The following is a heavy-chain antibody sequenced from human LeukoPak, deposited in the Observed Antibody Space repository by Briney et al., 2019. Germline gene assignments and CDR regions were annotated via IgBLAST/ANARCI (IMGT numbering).Heavy chain of an antibody. CDR3: AKELSEYYGSGSHFDY. Sequence: GGSLRLSCAASGFTFSSYAMSWVRQAPGKGLEWVSAISGSGGSTYYADSVKGRFTISRDNSKNTLYLQMNSLRAEDTAVYYCAKELSEYYGSGSHFDYWGQGTLVTASS. V-gene: IGHV3-23*01. J-gene: IGHJ4*02. CDR1: GFTFSSYA. CDR2: ISGSGGST. D-gene: IGHD3-10*01.